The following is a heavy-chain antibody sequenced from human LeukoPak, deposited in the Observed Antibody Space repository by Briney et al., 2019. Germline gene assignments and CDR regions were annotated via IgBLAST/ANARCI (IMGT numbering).Heavy chain of an antibody. CDR1: GYTFTGYY. D-gene: IGHD6-13*01. J-gene: IGHJ6*03. Sequence: ASVKVSCKASGYTFTGYYMHWVRQAPGQGLEWMGWINPNSGGTNYAQKFQGRVTMTRDTSISTAYMELSRLRSDDTAVYYCARGASGGSAAGPIYYYYYMDVWGKGTTVTVSS. V-gene: IGHV1-2*02. CDR2: INPNSGGT. CDR3: ARGASGGSAAGPIYYYYYMDV.